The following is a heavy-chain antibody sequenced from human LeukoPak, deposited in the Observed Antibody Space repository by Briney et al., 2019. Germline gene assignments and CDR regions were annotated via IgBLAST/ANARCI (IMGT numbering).Heavy chain of an antibody. V-gene: IGHV3-23*01. Sequence: GGSLRLSCAASGFTLTSYSMNWVRQDPGKGLEWVSTISGGGGSTYYADSVKGRFTISRDNSKNTLYLQVNSLRAEDTAVYYCAKGGKWDVTPFDYWGQGTLVTVSS. CDR1: GFTLTSYS. D-gene: IGHD1-26*01. CDR3: AKGGKWDVTPFDY. CDR2: ISGGGGST. J-gene: IGHJ4*02.